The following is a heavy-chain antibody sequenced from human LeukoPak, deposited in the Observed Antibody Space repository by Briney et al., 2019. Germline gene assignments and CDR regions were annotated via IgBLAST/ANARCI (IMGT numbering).Heavy chain of an antibody. CDR1: GFTFSTYA. D-gene: IGHD2-15*01. Sequence: QSGGSLRLSCAASGFTFSTYAMSWVRQAPGKRLDWVADISGSGGSTYYADSVKGRSTTSRDNSKNTLYLQRNSPRAEDTAVSYGAKRMVAAMGGVDIWGQGTMVTVSS. CDR2: ISGSGGST. CDR3: AKRMVAAMGGVDI. J-gene: IGHJ3*02. V-gene: IGHV3-23*01.